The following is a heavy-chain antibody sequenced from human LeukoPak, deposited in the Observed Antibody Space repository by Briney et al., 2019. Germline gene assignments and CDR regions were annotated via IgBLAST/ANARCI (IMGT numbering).Heavy chain of an antibody. J-gene: IGHJ6*02. Sequence: GGSLRLSCAASGFTFSSYAMSWVRQAPGKGLECVSAISGSGGSTYYADSVKGRFTISRDNSKNTLYLQMNSLRAEDTAVYYCANGLAVVPAAMVNYYYGMDVWGQGTTVTVSS. CDR2: ISGSGGST. CDR1: GFTFSSYA. D-gene: IGHD2-2*01. V-gene: IGHV3-23*01. CDR3: ANGLAVVPAAMVNYYYGMDV.